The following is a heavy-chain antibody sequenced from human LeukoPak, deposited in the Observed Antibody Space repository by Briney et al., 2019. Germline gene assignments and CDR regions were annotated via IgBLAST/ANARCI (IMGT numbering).Heavy chain of an antibody. CDR2: IIPIFGTA. Sequence: GASVKVSCKASGGTFSSYAISWVRQAPGQGLEWMGGIIPIFGTANYAQKFQGRVTITTDESTSTAYMELSSLRSEDTAVYYCATDRGVERYFDYWGQGTLVTVSS. D-gene: IGHD1-1*01. CDR1: GGTFSSYA. V-gene: IGHV1-69*05. J-gene: IGHJ4*02. CDR3: ATDRGVERYFDY.